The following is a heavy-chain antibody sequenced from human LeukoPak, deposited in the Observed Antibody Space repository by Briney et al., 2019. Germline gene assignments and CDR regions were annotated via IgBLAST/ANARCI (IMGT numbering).Heavy chain of an antibody. V-gene: IGHV1-18*01. D-gene: IGHD1-14*01. CDR2: ISAYNGNT. Sequence: ASVKVSCKASGYTFTSYGISWVRQAPGQGLEWMGWISAYNGNTNYAQKLQGRVTMTTDTSTSTAYMELRGLRSDDTAVYYCARDPGVYPSNWFDPWGQGTLVTVSS. CDR3: ARDPGVYPSNWFDP. CDR1: GYTFTSYG. J-gene: IGHJ5*02.